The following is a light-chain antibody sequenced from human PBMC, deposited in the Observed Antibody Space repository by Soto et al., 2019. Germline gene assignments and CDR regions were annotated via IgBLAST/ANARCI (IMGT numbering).Light chain of an antibody. Sequence: DLQMTQSPSTLSASVGDRVTITCRASQSISYWLAWYQQKRGKAPKLLIYKASSLESGVPSRFSGSGSGTEFTLTISSLQPDDFAVYYCQQYNTYWTFGRGTKVDIK. CDR2: KAS. CDR3: QQYNTYWT. V-gene: IGKV1-5*03. CDR1: QSISYW. J-gene: IGKJ1*01.